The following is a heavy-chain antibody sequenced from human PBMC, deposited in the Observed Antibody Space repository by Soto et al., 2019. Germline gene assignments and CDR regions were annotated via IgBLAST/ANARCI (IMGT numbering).Heavy chain of an antibody. CDR3: ARGVYDYWSGYYAGSGLDV. CDR1: GDSMSPFY. D-gene: IGHD3-3*01. CDR2: IYYSGNT. J-gene: IGHJ6*02. Sequence: QVPLQESGPGLVKPSETLSLTCTVSGDSMSPFYWNWIRQSPVKGLEWIGYIYYSGNTNYNPSLNSRVAISVDTSKNQFYLKLRSVTAADTAVYYCARGVYDYWSGYYAGSGLDVWGQGTTVTVSS. V-gene: IGHV4-59*01.